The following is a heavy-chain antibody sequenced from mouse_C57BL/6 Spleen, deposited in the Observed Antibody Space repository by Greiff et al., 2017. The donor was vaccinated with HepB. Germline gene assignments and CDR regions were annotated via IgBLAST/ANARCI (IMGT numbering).Heavy chain of an antibody. CDR3: ARYQRFAY. J-gene: IGHJ3*01. Sequence: EVQLQQSGAELVKPGASVKLSCTASGFNIKDYYMHWVKQRTEQGLEWIGRIDPEDGETKYAPNFQGKATITADTSSNTAYRQLSSLTSEDTAVYYCARYQRFAYWGQGTLVTVSA. CDR1: GFNIKDYY. CDR2: IDPEDGET. V-gene: IGHV14-2*01.